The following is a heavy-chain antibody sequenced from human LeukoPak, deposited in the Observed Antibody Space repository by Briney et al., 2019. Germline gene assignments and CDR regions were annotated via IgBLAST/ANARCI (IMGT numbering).Heavy chain of an antibody. Sequence: ASVKVSCKASGGTFSSYTISWVRQAPGQGLEWMGRIIPILGIANYAQKFQGRVTITADKSTSTAYMELSSLGSEDTAVYYCARVGESLDFDYWGQGTLVTVSS. V-gene: IGHV1-69*02. CDR2: IIPILGIA. CDR1: GGTFSSYT. J-gene: IGHJ4*02. CDR3: ARVGESLDFDY. D-gene: IGHD3-16*01.